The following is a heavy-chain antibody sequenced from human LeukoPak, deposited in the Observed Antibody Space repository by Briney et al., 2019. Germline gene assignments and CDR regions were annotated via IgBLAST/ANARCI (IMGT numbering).Heavy chain of an antibody. V-gene: IGHV4-61*02. CDR2: IYTSGST. CDR3: ASLYNWNYDY. D-gene: IGHD1-7*01. CDR1: GGSISSGSCY. J-gene: IGHJ4*02. Sequence: SQTLSLTCTVSGGSISSGSCYWSWIRQPAGKGLEWIGRIYTSGSTNYNPSLKSRVTISVDTSKNQFSLKLSSVTAADTAVYYCASLYNWNYDYWGQGTLVTVSS.